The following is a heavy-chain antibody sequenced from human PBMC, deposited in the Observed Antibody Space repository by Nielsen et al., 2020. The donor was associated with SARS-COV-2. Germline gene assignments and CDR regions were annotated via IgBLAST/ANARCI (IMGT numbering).Heavy chain of an antibody. V-gene: IGHV3-9*01. CDR2: ISWNSGSI. CDR3: ARDPQYSSRYKDY. CDR1: GFTFDDYA. D-gene: IGHD6-13*01. J-gene: IGHJ4*02. Sequence: GGSLRLSCAASGFTFDDYAMHWVRQAPGKGLEWVSGISWNSGSIGYADSVKGRFTISRDNAKNSLYLQMNSLRAEDTALYYCARDPQYSSRYKDYWGQGTLVTVSS.